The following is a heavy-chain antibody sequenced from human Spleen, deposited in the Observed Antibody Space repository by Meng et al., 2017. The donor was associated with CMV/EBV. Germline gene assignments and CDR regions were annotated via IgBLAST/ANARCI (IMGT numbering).Heavy chain of an antibody. CDR3: AFSHGIFGVAPTYYYYGMDV. CDR1: GFTFSSYA. CDR2: ISYDGSNK. D-gene: IGHD3-3*01. V-gene: IGHV3-30*04. J-gene: IGHJ6*02. Sequence: GESLKISCAASGFTFSSYAMHWVRQAPGKGLERVAVISYDGSNKYYADSVKGRCTISRDNSKNTLYLQMNSLRAEDTAVYYCAFSHGIFGVAPTYYYYGMDVWGQGTTVTVSS.